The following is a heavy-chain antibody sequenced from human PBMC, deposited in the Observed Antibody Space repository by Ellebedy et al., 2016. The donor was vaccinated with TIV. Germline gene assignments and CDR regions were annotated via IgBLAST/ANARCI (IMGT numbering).Heavy chain of an antibody. V-gene: IGHV3-7*01. Sequence: GESLKISCLASGFSFRSYWMSWVRQAPGKGLEWVANLSQEGHEKFYVASVKGRFTISRDDAKSSLYLQMDDLRAEDTAVYYCARRGSHGDYAVQIKPWFDSWGQGTLVTVSS. CDR3: ARRGSHGDYAVQIKPWFDS. CDR1: GFSFRSYW. J-gene: IGHJ5*01. CDR2: LSQEGHEK. D-gene: IGHD4-17*01.